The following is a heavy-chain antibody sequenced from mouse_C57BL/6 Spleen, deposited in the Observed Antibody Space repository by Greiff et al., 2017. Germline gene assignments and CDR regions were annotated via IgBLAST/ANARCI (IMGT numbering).Heavy chain of an antibody. CDR3: ARRTRGNYGH. CDR2: ISPGSGST. J-gene: IGHJ2*01. D-gene: IGHD1-2*01. Sequence: VQLQQPGAELVKPGASVKMSCKASGSTFTSYWITWVKQRPGQGLEWIGDISPGSGSTTYNAKFKSTATLTVDTSSSTAYMQLRSLTSEDSAVYYSARRTRGNYGHWGQGATLTVSS. V-gene: IGHV1-55*01. CDR1: GSTFTSYW.